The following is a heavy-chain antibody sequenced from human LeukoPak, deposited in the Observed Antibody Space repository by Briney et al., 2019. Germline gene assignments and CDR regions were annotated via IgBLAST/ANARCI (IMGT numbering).Heavy chain of an antibody. CDR1: GFTISSYW. V-gene: IGHV3-74*01. J-gene: IGHJ4*02. CDR2: INTDGSST. Sequence: HPGRSLRLSCAASGFTISSYWMHWVRQAPGKGLVWVSRINTDGSSTSYADSVKGRFTISRDNAKNTEYLQMNSLRAEDTAVYYCARPDDFWSGYAFDYWGQGTLVTVSS. D-gene: IGHD3-3*01. CDR3: ARPDDFWSGYAFDY.